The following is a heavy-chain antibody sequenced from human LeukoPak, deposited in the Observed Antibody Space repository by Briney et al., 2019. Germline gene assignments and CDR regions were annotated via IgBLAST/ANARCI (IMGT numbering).Heavy chain of an antibody. J-gene: IGHJ4*02. D-gene: IGHD6-19*01. V-gene: IGHV4-34*01. CDR1: GGSFSGYY. Sequence: SETLSLTCAVYGGSFSGYYWSWIRQPPGKGLEWIGEINHSGSTNYNPSLKSRVTISVDTSKNQFSLRLSSVTAADTAVYYYARRGSSGWYYWGQGTLVTVSS. CDR3: ARRGSSGWYY. CDR2: INHSGST.